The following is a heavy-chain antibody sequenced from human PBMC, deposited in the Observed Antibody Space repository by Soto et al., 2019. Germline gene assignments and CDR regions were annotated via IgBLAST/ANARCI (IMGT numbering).Heavy chain of an antibody. J-gene: IGHJ6*03. V-gene: IGHV1-2*02. CDR1: GDSFNDYY. Sequence: VQLVQSGAEVKKPGASVKVSCKTSGDSFNDYYIHWVRQAPGQGLEWMGWINPNGGVTKYAQKFQGRVTVTRDTAIRTGDMELSSLRSDDTAVYYCARESGGATATLDYYYFYMDVWGKGTTVTVSS. D-gene: IGHD5-12*01. CDR2: INPNGGVT. CDR3: ARESGGATATLDYYYFYMDV.